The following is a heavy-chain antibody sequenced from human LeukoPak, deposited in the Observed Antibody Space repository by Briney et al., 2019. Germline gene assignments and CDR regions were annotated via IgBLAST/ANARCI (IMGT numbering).Heavy chain of an antibody. J-gene: IGHJ4*02. V-gene: IGHV4-59*08. Sequence: PGGSLRLSCAASGFTFSSYWMSWIRQPPGKGLEWIGYIYYSGSTNYNPSLKSRVTISVDTSKNQFSLKLSSVTAADTAVYYCARRGYGDDLDYWGQGTLVTVSS. CDR2: IYYSGST. D-gene: IGHD4-17*01. CDR1: GFTFSSYW. CDR3: ARRGYGDDLDY.